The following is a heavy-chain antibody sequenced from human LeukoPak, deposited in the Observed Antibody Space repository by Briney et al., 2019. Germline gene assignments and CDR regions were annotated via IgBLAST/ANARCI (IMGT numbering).Heavy chain of an antibody. Sequence: VASVKVSCKVSGYTLTELSMHWVRQAPGKGLEWMGGFDPEDGETIYAQKFQGRVTMTEDTSTDTAYMELSSLRSEDTAVYYCATDLYWGGLFDYWGQGTLVTVSS. CDR2: FDPEDGET. CDR1: GYTLTELS. D-gene: IGHD2-8*02. J-gene: IGHJ4*02. V-gene: IGHV1-24*01. CDR3: ATDLYWGGLFDY.